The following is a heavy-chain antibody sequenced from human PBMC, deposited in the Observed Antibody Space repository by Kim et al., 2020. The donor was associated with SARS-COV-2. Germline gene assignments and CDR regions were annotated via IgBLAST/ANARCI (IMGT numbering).Heavy chain of an antibody. J-gene: IGHJ4*02. CDR3: AQDDDYGFRYFDY. CDR1: GEKGRSYA. CDR2: INTNTGNP. Sequence: KAWGEKGRSYAMNWVRQAPGQGLEWMGWINTNTGNPTYAQGFTGRFVFSLDTSVSTAYLQISSLKAEDTAVYYCAQDDDYGFRYFDYWGQGTLVTVSS. V-gene: IGHV7-4-1*02. D-gene: IGHD4-17*01.